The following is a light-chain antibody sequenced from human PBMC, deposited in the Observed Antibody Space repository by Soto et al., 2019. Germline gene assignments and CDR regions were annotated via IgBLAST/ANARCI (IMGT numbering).Light chain of an antibody. Sequence: QSVLTQPPSASGSPGQSVTISCSGTSSDVGAYNYVSWYQQHPGKAPRLLIYEVSQRPSGVPDRFSGSKSANTASLTVPGLQPEDEADYYCSSYAGTNNLLYVFGTGTKVTVL. CDR1: SSDVGAYNY. V-gene: IGLV2-8*01. CDR2: EVS. CDR3: SSYAGTNNLLYV. J-gene: IGLJ1*01.